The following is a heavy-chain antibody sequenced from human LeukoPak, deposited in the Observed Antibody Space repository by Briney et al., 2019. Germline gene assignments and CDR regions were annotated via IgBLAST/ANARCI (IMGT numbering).Heavy chain of an antibody. CDR3: ARQTAKNVDTARFDS. D-gene: IGHD5-18*01. V-gene: IGHV4-59*08. CDR2: IYYSGTT. CDR1: GGSIYNYY. J-gene: IGHJ4*02. Sequence: PSETLSLTCAISGGSIYNYYWSWLRQPPGKGLVWCGYIYYSGTTNYSPSLNSRVNISLDTAKNQFSLRLSSVAAADTAVYYCARQTAKNVDTARFDSWGQGTLVTVSS.